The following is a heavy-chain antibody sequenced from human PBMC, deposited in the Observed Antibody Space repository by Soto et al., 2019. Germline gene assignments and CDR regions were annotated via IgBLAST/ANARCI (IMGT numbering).Heavy chain of an antibody. CDR3: AKVVVPYYYDSSRYYYFDY. CDR2: ISGSGGST. CDR1: GFTFSSYA. J-gene: IGHJ4*02. D-gene: IGHD3-22*01. Sequence: PGGSLRLSCAASGFTFSSYAMSWVRQAPGKGLEWVSAISGSGGSTYYADSVKGRFTISRDNSKNTLYLQMNSLRAEDTAVYCCAKVVVPYYYDSSRYYYFDYWGQGTLVTVSS. V-gene: IGHV3-23*01.